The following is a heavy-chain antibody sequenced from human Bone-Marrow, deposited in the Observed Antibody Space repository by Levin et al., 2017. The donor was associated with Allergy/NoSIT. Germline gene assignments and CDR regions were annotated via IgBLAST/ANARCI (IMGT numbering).Heavy chain of an antibody. V-gene: IGHV3-30*18. CDR1: GFSFSSYA. CDR2: ISYDGNYK. Sequence: GESLKISCAASGFSFSSYAMHWVRQAPGKGLEWVAVISYDGNYKFYADSVKGRFTISRDNSLKSIFLQMNGLTADDAALYYCVKKRDFFGSGSPDFDSWGQGTLVTVSS. J-gene: IGHJ4*02. D-gene: IGHD3-10*01. CDR3: VKKRDFFGSGSPDFDS.